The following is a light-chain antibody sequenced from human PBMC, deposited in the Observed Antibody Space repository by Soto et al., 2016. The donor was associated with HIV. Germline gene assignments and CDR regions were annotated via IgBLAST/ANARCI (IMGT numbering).Light chain of an antibody. CDR1: QSISTY. CDR2: DAS. V-gene: IGKV1-39*01. J-gene: IGKJ4*01. Sequence: DIQMTQSPSSLSLSIGDRVSITCRASQSISTYLNWYQQKPGRAPKLLIYDASSLQSGVPSRFSGSGSGTDFTLTISSLQPEDFATYYCQQSYSTLSLTFGGGTKVEIK. CDR3: QQSYSTLSLT.